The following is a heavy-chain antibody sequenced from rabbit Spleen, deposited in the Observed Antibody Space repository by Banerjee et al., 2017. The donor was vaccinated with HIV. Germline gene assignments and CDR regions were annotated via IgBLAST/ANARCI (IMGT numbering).Heavy chain of an antibody. CDR3: ARKWDYFNL. D-gene: IGHD3-1*01. J-gene: IGHJ4*01. Sequence: QQLEESGGDLVKPGASLTLTCTASGVSFSSSSYMCWVRRAPGKGLEWIACIDSGSSGFTYFATWAKGRFTVSKTASTTVTLQMTSLTAADTATYFCARKWDYFNLWGQGTLVTVS. CDR1: GVSFSSSSY. CDR2: IDSGSSGFT. V-gene: IGHV1S40*01.